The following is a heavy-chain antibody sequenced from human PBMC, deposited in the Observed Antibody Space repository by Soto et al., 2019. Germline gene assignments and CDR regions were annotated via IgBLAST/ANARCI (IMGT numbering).Heavy chain of an antibody. V-gene: IGHV3-33*01. Sequence: PGGSLRLSCASSGFTFTTYGMHWVRQAPGKGLEWVAVIWYDGSNKYYGDSVKGRFTISRDNSKNTLYLQMNSLRGEDTAVYYCARYGQFASDYWGQGTLVTVSS. CDR1: GFTFTTYG. J-gene: IGHJ4*02. D-gene: IGHD2-8*01. CDR3: ARYGQFASDY. CDR2: IWYDGSNK.